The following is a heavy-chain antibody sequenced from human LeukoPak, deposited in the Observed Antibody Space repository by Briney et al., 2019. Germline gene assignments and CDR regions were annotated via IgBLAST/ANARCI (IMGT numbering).Heavy chain of an antibody. D-gene: IGHD6-19*01. CDR2: ISGNGLQT. Sequence: AGGSLRLSCSASGFTFSRFAMAWVRHLPGKGLEWVSTISGNGLQTFYADSVKGRFSVSRDNSVNIVYLQMDSLRADDSALYSCAKDANYLDSSGHFIPFDYWGPGTLVTVAS. V-gene: IGHV3-23*01. J-gene: IGHJ4*02. CDR3: AKDANYLDSSGHFIPFDY. CDR1: GFTFSRFA.